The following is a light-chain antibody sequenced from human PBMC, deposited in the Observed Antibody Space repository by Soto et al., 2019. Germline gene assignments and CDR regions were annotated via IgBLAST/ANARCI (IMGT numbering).Light chain of an antibody. CDR3: QHLHSYPLT. Sequence: DIQLTQSPSFLSASAGDRVTITCRANQGISRYLAWYQQKPGKAPKLLIFAASTLHSGVPSRFSGSGSGTKFTLTISSLQPEDFATYYCQHLHSYPLTFGGGTKVEIK. V-gene: IGKV1-9*01. J-gene: IGKJ4*02. CDR2: AAS. CDR1: QGISRY.